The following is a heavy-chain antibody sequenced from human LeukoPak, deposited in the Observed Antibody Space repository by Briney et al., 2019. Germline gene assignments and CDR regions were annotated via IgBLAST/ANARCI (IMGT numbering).Heavy chain of an antibody. V-gene: IGHV1-18*04. J-gene: IGHJ4*02. CDR2: TSYNGNT. CDR1: GYTFSNYG. D-gene: IGHD6-19*01. CDR3: ARHSGSGWQALGY. Sequence: ASVKVSYKASGYTFSNYGISWVRQAPGLGLEWMGWTSYNGNTNYARKFQDRVTMTTDTSTTTAYMELRSLESDDTAVYYCARHSGSGWQALGYWGQGTLVTVSS.